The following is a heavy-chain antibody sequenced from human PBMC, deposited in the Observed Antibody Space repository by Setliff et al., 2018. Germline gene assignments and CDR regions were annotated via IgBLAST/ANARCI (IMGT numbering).Heavy chain of an antibody. CDR2: ISSGST. D-gene: IGHD3-10*01. J-gene: IGHJ4*02. V-gene: IGHV3-23*01. CDR1: GDSISSGDYF. CDR3: AKAYYYYRSVDPHGFDL. Sequence: ASETLSLTCTVSGDSISSGDYFWSWIRQPPGKGLEWVSTISSGSTYYADSVKGRFTISRDNSKNTVYLQMNSLRADDTAVYSCAKAYYYYRSVDPHGFDLWGQGTLVTVSS.